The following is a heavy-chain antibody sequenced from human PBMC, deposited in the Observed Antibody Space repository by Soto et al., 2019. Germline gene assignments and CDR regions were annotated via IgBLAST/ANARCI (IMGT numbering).Heavy chain of an antibody. CDR2: ISSSGSTI. CDR1: GFTFSSYE. V-gene: IGHV3-48*03. Sequence: EVQLVESGGGLVQPGGSLRLSCAASGFTFSSYEMNWVRQAPGKGLEWVSYISSSGSTIYYADSVKGRFTISRDNAKNSLYLQMNSLRAEDTAVYYCARRGGELSLIHYFDYWGQGTLVTVSS. CDR3: ARRGGELSLIHYFDY. D-gene: IGHD1-26*01. J-gene: IGHJ4*02.